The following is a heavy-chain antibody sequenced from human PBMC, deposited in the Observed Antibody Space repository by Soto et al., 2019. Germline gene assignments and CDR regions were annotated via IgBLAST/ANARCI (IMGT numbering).Heavy chain of an antibody. J-gene: IGHJ4*02. CDR3: ARDKGYLDS. V-gene: IGHV3-7*01. CDR1: RFTFSSYW. Sequence: EVQLVESGGGLVQPGGSLRLSCAASRFTFSSYWMSWVRQAPGKGLEWVANINPGGSEKFYVYSVKGRFTISRDNAKNSLYLQMNSLRAEDTAVYYCARDKGYLDSWGQGTLVTVSS. D-gene: IGHD2-2*01. CDR2: INPGGSEK.